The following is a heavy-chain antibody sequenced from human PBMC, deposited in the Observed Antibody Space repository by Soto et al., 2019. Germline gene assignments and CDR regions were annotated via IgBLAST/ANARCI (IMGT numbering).Heavy chain of an antibody. D-gene: IGHD1-26*01. J-gene: IGHJ4*02. CDR3: ARDRGGRWGLGY. V-gene: IGHV4-31*03. Sequence: QVQLQESGPGLVKPSQTLSLTCTVSGGSINTNTYYWSWIRQSPGKGLEWIGYIYSSGPTYYNPSLKSRVTMSVDTSKNQFSLKLSSVTAADTAVYYCARDRGGRWGLGYWGQGTLVTVSS. CDR1: GGSINTNTYY. CDR2: IYSSGPT.